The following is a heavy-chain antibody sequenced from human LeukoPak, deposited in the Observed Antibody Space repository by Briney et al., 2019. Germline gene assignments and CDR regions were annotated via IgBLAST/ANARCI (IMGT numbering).Heavy chain of an antibody. J-gene: IGHJ4*02. CDR3: ARALYGY. V-gene: IGHV4-34*01. D-gene: IGHD4-17*01. CDR1: GGSFSGYY. Sequence: SETLSLTCAVYGGSFSGYYWSWIRQPPGKGLEWIGEINHSGSTNYNPPPKSRVTISVDTSKNQFSLKLSSVTAADTAVYYCARALYGYWGQGTLVTVSS. CDR2: INHSGST.